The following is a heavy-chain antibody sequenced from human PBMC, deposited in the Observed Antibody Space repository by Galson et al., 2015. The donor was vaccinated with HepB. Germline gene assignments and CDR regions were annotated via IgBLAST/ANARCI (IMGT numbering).Heavy chain of an antibody. D-gene: IGHD2-21*02. J-gene: IGHJ4*02. CDR2: ISGSGATT. V-gene: IGHV3-23*01. CDR3: AKEPPYCGGDCYSVSDV. Sequence: RLSCAASGFTFSTYAITWVRQAPGKGLEWVSVISGSGATTFYADSVKGRFIIYRDNSKNTVYLQMNSLRADDTAIYYCAKEPPYCGGDCYSVSDVWGQGTLVTVSS. CDR1: GFTFSTYA.